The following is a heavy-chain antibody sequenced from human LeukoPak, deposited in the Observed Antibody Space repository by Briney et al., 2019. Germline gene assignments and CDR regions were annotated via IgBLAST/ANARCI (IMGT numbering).Heavy chain of an antibody. CDR2: ISSTVDA. D-gene: IGHD2-15*01. V-gene: IGHV4-59*11. CDR1: GGSITNHF. CDR3: ARFSSGCSGASCYLNA. Sequence: SETLSLTCTVPGGSITNHFWGWIRQPPGKGLQWIGHISSTVDARYSSSLRSRVTVSLDTSKSQFSLHLKYVTAADTAVYFCARFSSGCSGASCYLNAWGQGTLVTVSS. J-gene: IGHJ4*02.